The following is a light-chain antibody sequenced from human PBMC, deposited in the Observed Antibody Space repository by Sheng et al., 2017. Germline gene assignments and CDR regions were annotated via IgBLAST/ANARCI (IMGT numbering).Light chain of an antibody. CDR3: SSYTSSNTWV. CDR2: DVS. CDR1: SSDVGGHDF. J-gene: IGLJ3*02. Sequence: QSALTQPASVSGSPGQSIAISCTGTSSDVGGHDFVSWYQQHPGKAPKLMIYDVSSRPSGVSNRFSGSKSGNTASLTISGLQAEDESDYYCSSYTSSNTWVFGGGTKLTV. V-gene: IGLV2-14*03.